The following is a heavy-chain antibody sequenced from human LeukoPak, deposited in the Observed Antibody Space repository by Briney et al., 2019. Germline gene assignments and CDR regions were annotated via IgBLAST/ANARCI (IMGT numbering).Heavy chain of an antibody. Sequence: GGSLRLSCAASGFNFRTYAMSWVRQAPGKGLEWVSTIGGSGNTAYYIESVKGRFTISRDNSKKTLYLQMNSLRVEDTAVYHCVKDPYSSGWYGGNAFDLWGQGTMVTVSS. CDR1: GFNFRTYA. CDR3: VKDPYSSGWYGGNAFDL. J-gene: IGHJ3*01. V-gene: IGHV3-23*01. CDR2: IGGSGNTA. D-gene: IGHD6-19*01.